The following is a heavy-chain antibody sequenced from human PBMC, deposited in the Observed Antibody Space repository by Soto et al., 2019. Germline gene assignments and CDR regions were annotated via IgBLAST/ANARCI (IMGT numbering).Heavy chain of an antibody. J-gene: IGHJ5*02. CDR2: FYFSGST. CDR1: GDSVSSGDYY. CDR3: ARIPVDTYMIYWSDP. D-gene: IGHD3-16*01. V-gene: IGHV4-61*08. Sequence: PSETLSLTCSVSGDSVSSGDYYWSWIRQPPGKGLEWIGQFYFSGSTNYIPSLKSRLTMSVDTAKNQLSLKLNSVTAADTAVYYCARIPVDTYMIYWSDPWGQGTQVTVS.